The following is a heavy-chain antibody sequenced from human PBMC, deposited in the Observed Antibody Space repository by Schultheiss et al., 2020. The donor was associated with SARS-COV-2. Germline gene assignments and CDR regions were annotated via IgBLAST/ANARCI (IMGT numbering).Heavy chain of an antibody. V-gene: IGHV2-70*04. CDR1: GFSLSTPEMR. Sequence: SGPTLVKPTQTLTLTCTVSGFSLSTPEMRVSWIRQPPGKALEWLGRIDWDDDKFYNISLKSRLTISKDTSKNQVVLSMTNMDPVDTATYYCARINAALYFDFWGQGTLVTVSS. J-gene: IGHJ4*02. CDR3: ARINAALYFDF. CDR2: IDWDDDK. D-gene: IGHD6-25*01.